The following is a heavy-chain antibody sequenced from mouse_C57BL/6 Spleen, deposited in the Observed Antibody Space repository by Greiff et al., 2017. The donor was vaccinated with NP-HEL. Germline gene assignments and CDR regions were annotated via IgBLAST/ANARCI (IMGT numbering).Heavy chain of an antibody. Sequence: EVHLVESEGGLVQPGSSMKLSCTASGFTFSDYYMAWVRQVPEKGLEWVANINYDGSSTYYLDSLKSRFIISIDNAKNILYLQMSSLKSEDTATYYGARGGDYYDGSSWYFDVWGTGTTVTVSS. CDR2: INYDGSST. CDR1: GFTFSDYY. D-gene: IGHD1-1*01. V-gene: IGHV5-16*01. J-gene: IGHJ1*03. CDR3: ARGGDYYDGSSWYFDV.